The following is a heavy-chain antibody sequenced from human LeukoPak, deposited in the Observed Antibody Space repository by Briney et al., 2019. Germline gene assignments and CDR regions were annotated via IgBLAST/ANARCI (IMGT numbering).Heavy chain of an antibody. Sequence: GGSLRLSCAASGFTFSSYSMNWVRQAPGKGLEWVSSISSSSSYIYYADSVKGRFIISRDNAKNSLYLQMNSLRAEDTAVYYCARGHCSGGSCYPKLFDYWGQGTLVTVSS. CDR2: ISSSSSYI. V-gene: IGHV3-21*01. D-gene: IGHD2-15*01. CDR3: ARGHCSGGSCYPKLFDY. J-gene: IGHJ4*02. CDR1: GFTFSSYS.